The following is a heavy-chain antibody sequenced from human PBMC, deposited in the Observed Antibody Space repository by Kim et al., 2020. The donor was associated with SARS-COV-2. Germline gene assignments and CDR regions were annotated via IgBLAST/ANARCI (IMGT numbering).Heavy chain of an antibody. D-gene: IGHD1-26*01. J-gene: IGHJ3*02. CDR3: ARDLPIVGATRGDAFDI. CDR1: GYTFTSYG. Sequence: ASVKVSCKASGYTFTSYGISWVRQAPGQGLEWMGWISAYNGNTNYAQKLQGRVTMTTDTSTSTAYMELRSLRSDDTAVYYCARDLPIVGATRGDAFDIWGKGKMVPV. CDR2: ISAYNGNT. V-gene: IGHV1-18*01.